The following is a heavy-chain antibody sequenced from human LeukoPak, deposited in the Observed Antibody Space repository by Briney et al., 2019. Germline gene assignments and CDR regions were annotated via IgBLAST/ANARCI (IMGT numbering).Heavy chain of an antibody. J-gene: IGHJ4*02. CDR1: GFTFSNAW. D-gene: IGHD4-17*01. CDR3: AAVSVDYGDSSFDF. Sequence: GGSLRLSCAASGFTFSNAWMSWVRQSPGKGLEWVGRIKSKTDGGTTDYAEPVKGRFTISRDDSKNTLCLQMNFLKTEDTALYYCAAVSVDYGDSSFDFWGQGTLVTVSS. V-gene: IGHV3-15*01. CDR2: IKSKTDGGTT.